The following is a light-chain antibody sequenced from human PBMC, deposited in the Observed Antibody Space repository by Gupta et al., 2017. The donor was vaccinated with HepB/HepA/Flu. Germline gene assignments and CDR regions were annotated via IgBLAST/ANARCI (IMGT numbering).Light chain of an antibody. Sequence: DIQMTHSPSSLSASVGDRVTITCQASQDISNYLNWYQQKPGKAPKLLIYEASNLETGVPSRFSGSGSGTDFTFNISRLQPEDIGTYYCQQYDNLPRTFGGGTRVEIK. CDR3: QQYDNLPRT. V-gene: IGKV1-33*01. CDR1: QDISNY. CDR2: EAS. J-gene: IGKJ4*02.